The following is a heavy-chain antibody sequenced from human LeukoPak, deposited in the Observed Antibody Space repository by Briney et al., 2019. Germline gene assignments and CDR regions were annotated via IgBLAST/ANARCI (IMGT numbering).Heavy chain of an antibody. D-gene: IGHD2-21*02. Sequence: GGSLRLSCAASGFTFSTYAMHWVRQAPAKGLDGVAVISYDGRDKYYADSVKGRFTITRDNSKNTFDLQMNSLRVDDTAVYYCARGAWTATQPINDWGQRTLVTVSS. CDR2: ISYDGRDK. CDR3: ARGAWTATQPIND. V-gene: IGHV3-30*04. J-gene: IGHJ4*02. CDR1: GFTFSTYA.